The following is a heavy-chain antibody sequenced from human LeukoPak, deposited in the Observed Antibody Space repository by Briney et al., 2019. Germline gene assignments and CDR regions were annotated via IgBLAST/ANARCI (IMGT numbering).Heavy chain of an antibody. V-gene: IGHV3-53*01. CDR2: IYRSGGA. J-gene: IGHJ4*02. CDR1: GFTVSDNY. D-gene: IGHD2-8*01. Sequence: GGSLRLSCAASGFTVSDNYMSWVRQAPGKGLEWVSVIYRSGGAFYSDSVKGRFTISRDNSKNTLYLQMNSLRAEDTAVYYCAKEGCTSTSCASDYWGQGALVTVSS. CDR3: AKEGCTSTSCASDY.